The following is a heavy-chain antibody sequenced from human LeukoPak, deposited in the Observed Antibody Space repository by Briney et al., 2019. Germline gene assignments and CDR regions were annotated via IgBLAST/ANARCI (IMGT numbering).Heavy chain of an antibody. D-gene: IGHD2-2*01. CDR2: MSYSGST. Sequence: SETLSLTCAVSGGSIASYYWSWIRQPPGKGLEWIGHMSYSGSTNYNPSLKSRVTISVDTSKNQFSLNLSSVTAADTAFYYCTTSPSLYRLDYWGQGTLVTVSS. CDR3: TTSPSLYRLDY. J-gene: IGHJ4*02. V-gene: IGHV4-59*08. CDR1: GGSIASYY.